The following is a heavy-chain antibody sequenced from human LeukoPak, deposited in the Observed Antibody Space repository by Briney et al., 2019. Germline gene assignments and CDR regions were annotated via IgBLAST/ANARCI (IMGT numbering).Heavy chain of an antibody. D-gene: IGHD3-9*01. Sequence: SETLSLTCTVSGGSISSSSYYWGWIRQPPGKGLEWIGSIYYSGSTYYNPSLKSRLTISVDTSKNQFSLKLSSVTAADTAVYYCARQGRLIVVVPACGLLRYFDWLLSPSYYFNYWGQGTLVTVSS. CDR1: GGSISSSSYY. CDR2: IYYSGST. J-gene: IGHJ4*02. V-gene: IGHV4-39*01. CDR3: ARQGRLIVVVPACGLLRYFDWLLSPSYYFNY.